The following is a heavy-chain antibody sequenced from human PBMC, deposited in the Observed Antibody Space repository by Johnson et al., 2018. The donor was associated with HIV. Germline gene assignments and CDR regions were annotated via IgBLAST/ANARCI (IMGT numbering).Heavy chain of an antibody. CDR2: ISYDGSNK. CDR3: ARGIDGSAQNSDAFDN. V-gene: IGHV3-30-3*01. J-gene: IGHJ3*02. D-gene: IGHD5-24*01. CDR1: GFTFSDYA. Sequence: ASGFTFSDYAIHWVRQAPGKGLEWVAVISYDGSNKYYAVSVKGRFTLLRDNSKNTLSLQMNSLRGEDTAAYYCARGIDGSAQNSDAFDNWGQGKMVTVSS.